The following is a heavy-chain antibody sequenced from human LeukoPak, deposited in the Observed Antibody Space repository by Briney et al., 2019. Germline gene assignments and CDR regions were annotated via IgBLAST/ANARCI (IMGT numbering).Heavy chain of an antibody. V-gene: IGHV3-74*01. Sequence: GGSLRLSCAASGFTFNSYWMHWVRQAPGKGLVWVSRIKTDGSFSDYADAVKGRFTISRDNAKNTLYLQMNSLRAADSAVYYCVKDRTTVTLFDYWGQGALVTVSS. CDR2: IKTDGSFS. CDR3: VKDRTTVTLFDY. J-gene: IGHJ4*02. CDR1: GFTFNSYW. D-gene: IGHD4-17*01.